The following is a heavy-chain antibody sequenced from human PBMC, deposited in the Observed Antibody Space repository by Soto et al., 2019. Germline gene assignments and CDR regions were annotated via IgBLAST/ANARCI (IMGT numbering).Heavy chain of an antibody. Sequence: SETLSLTCTVSGDSISSSNYFWGWIRQPPGKGLEWIGTIFYSGSTNYNPSLKSRVTISVDKSKNQFSLKLSSVTAADTAVYYCARSYMVRGVANWFDPWGRGTLVTVSS. CDR1: GDSISSSNYF. V-gene: IGHV4-39*07. CDR3: ARSYMVRGVANWFDP. J-gene: IGHJ5*02. CDR2: IFYSGST. D-gene: IGHD3-10*01.